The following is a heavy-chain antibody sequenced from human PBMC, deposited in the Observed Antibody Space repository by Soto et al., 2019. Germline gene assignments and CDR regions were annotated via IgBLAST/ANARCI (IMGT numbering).Heavy chain of an antibody. J-gene: IGHJ4*02. CDR1: GYTFSGYN. V-gene: IGHV1-2*02. Sequence: ASVKVSFKASGYTFSGYNMHWVRQAPGQGLEWMGWINPNSGDTNFARKFQGRVTLTRDTSIGTAYMELTNLTSDDTAVYYCARDLLWSAQKPIDFWGQGTLVTVSS. D-gene: IGHD2-21*01. CDR3: ARDLLWSAQKPIDF. CDR2: INPNSGDT.